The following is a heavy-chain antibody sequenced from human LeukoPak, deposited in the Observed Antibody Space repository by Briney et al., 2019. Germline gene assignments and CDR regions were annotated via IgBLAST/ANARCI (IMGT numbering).Heavy chain of an antibody. CDR3: AAYRGYSGYDYYFDY. J-gene: IGHJ4*02. CDR1: GGIFSSYA. D-gene: IGHD5-12*01. V-gene: IGHV1-69*13. CDR2: IIPIFGTA. Sequence: GASVKVSCKASGGIFSSYAISWVRQAPGQGLEWMGGIIPIFGTANYAQKFQGRVTITADESTSTAYMELSSLRSEDTAVYYCAAYRGYSGYDYYFDYWGQGTLVTVSS.